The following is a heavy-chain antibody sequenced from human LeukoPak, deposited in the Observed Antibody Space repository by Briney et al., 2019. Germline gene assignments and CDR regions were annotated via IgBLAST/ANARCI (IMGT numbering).Heavy chain of an antibody. V-gene: IGHV4-30-4*01. J-gene: IGHJ4*02. CDR3: AGLVGRYSSGLYYYYFDY. D-gene: IGHD3-22*01. CDR1: GVSISNGDYY. Sequence: QASETLSLTCTVSGVSISNGDYYWTWIRQPPGKGLEWIAYIYYSGSTYYNPSLKSRVTISIDKSKNQFFLNLSSVTAADTAVYYCAGLVGRYSSGLYYYYFDYWGQGTLVTVSS. CDR2: IYYSGST.